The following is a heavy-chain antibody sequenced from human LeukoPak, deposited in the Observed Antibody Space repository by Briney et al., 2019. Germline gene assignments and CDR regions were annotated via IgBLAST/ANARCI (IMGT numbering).Heavy chain of an antibody. D-gene: IGHD3-3*01. CDR2: IIPIFGTA. CDR1: GGTFSSYA. Sequence: ASVKVSCKASGGTFSSYAISWVRQAPGQGLEWMGGIIPIFGTANYAQKFQGRVTITADESTSTAYMELSSLRSEDTAVYYCARPSGTIFGVVIGVDYYYGMDVWGQGTTVTVSS. CDR3: ARPSGTIFGVVIGVDYYYGMDV. V-gene: IGHV1-69*13. J-gene: IGHJ6*02.